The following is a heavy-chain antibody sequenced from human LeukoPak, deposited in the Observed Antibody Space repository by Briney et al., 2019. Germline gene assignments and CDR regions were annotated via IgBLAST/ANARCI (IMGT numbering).Heavy chain of an antibody. V-gene: IGHV5-51*01. Sequence: GESLKISCKGSGYSFTSYWIGWVRQMPGKGLEWMGIIYPGDSDTRYSSSFQGQVTISADTSINTSYQQWRSLKDSDATLVFCVSRYCSGGTCYLNWGQGTLVTVSS. D-gene: IGHD2-15*01. J-gene: IGHJ4*02. CDR2: IYPGDSDT. CDR1: GYSFTSYW. CDR3: VSRYCSGGTCYLN.